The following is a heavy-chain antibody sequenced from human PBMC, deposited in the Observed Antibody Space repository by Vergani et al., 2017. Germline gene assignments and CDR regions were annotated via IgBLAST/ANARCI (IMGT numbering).Heavy chain of an antibody. CDR1: GFTFSSYA. J-gene: IGHJ4*02. Sequence: EVQLLESGGGLVQPGGSLRLSCAASGFTFSSYAMSWVRQAPGNGLEWVSAISGSGGSTYYADSVKGRFTISRDNSKNTLYLQMNSLRAEDTAVYYCASGHGAVAGTEGFDYWGQGTLVTVSS. CDR2: ISGSGGST. D-gene: IGHD6-19*01. V-gene: IGHV3-23*01. CDR3: ASGHGAVAGTEGFDY.